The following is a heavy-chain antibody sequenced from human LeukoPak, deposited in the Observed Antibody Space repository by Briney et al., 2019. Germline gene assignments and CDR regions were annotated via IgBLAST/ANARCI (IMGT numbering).Heavy chain of an antibody. J-gene: IGHJ5*02. CDR2: ISAGGGST. CDR1: AFTFSSHA. V-gene: IGHV3-23*01. D-gene: IGHD3-9*01. CDR3: ARDYTGYFP. Sequence: GGSLRLSCAASAFTFSSHAMSWVRQTPGKGLEWVSGISAGGGSTYYADSVKGRFTISRDNSKNTLYLQMNSLRAEDTAVYYCARDYTGYFPWGQGTLVIVSS.